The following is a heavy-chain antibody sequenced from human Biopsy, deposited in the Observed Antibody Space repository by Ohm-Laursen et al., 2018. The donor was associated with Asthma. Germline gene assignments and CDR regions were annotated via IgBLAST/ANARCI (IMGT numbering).Heavy chain of an antibody. D-gene: IGHD3-3*02. CDR1: GFTFGDNW. CDR2: IKHDGSEK. CDR3: ARTFHFWSPYHAEHYQL. Sequence: SLRLSCAASGFTFGDNWMSWVRQVPGKGLEGVANIKHDGSEKNHVDSLKGRFTISRDNAKNSLYLQMNSLRAEDTAVYYCARTFHFWSPYHAEHYQLWGQGTLVTVSS. J-gene: IGHJ1*01. V-gene: IGHV3-7*01.